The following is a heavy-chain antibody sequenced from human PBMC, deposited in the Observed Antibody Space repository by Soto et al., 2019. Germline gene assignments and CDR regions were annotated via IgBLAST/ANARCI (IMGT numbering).Heavy chain of an antibody. Sequence: QVQLVESGGGVVQPGRSLGLSCAASGFTFSSFAMHWVRQAPGKGLEWVAVVSYDGNQRFYADSVRGRFTVSRDNSKNTLYLEMSSLRAEDTAVYYCARARHSGWGDIAFWGQGALVTVSS. V-gene: IGHV3-30-3*01. CDR2: VSYDGNQR. CDR1: GFTFSSFA. D-gene: IGHD3-22*01. CDR3: ARARHSGWGDIAF. J-gene: IGHJ4*02.